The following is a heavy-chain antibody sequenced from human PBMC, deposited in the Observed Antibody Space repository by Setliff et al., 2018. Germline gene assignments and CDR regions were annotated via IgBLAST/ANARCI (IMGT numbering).Heavy chain of an antibody. CDR1: GYRLIEVS. Sequence: ASVKVSCKVSGYRLIEVSMHWVRQAPGKGLEWMGGFDPEDEETIYAQKFQGRVTMTEDTSTDTAYMELSSLRSEDTAVYYCAARCSSTSCRYYYGSGSSVPFDYWGQGTLVTVSS. CDR2: FDPEDEET. CDR3: AARCSSTSCRYYYGSGSSVPFDY. V-gene: IGHV1-24*01. D-gene: IGHD3-10*01. J-gene: IGHJ4*02.